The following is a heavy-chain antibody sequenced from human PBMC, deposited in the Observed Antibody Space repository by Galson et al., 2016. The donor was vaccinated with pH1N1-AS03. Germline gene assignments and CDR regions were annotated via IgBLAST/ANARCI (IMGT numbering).Heavy chain of an antibody. J-gene: IGHJ5*02. Sequence: SLRLSCAASGFTFSIYAMHWVHQAPGKGLEWVSGVGGVDGSLWYAESVKGRFTVSRDNSKGTLDLQMNSLRADDTAVYYCARGSGSPHWFDPWGQGTLVTVSS. CDR2: VGGVDGSL. CDR3: ARGSGSPHWFDP. V-gene: IGHV3-23*01. CDR1: GFTFSIYA. D-gene: IGHD3-3*01.